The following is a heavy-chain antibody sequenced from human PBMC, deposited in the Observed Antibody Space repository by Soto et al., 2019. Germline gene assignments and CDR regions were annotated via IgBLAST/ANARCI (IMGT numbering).Heavy chain of an antibody. V-gene: IGHV4-34*01. J-gene: IGHJ4*02. CDR1: GESFSGYI. CDR2: INHSGSA. Sequence: QVQLQQSGAGLLKPSETLSLTCAVYGESFSGYIWTWIRQTPGKGLQWIGQINHSGSAYYNPSLKSRVTISVHTSXXXFXXELSSVTAADTAVYYCARGLITGSHYSGGWYYFDSWGQGTQVTVSS. D-gene: IGHD6-19*01. CDR3: ARGLITGSHYSGGWYYFDS.